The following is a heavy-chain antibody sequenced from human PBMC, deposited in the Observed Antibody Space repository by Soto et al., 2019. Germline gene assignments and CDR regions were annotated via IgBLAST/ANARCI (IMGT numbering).Heavy chain of an antibody. V-gene: IGHV2-70*01. CDR2: IDWDDDK. J-gene: IGHJ5*02. Sequence: SGPTLVNPTQTLTLTCTFSGFSLSTSGMCVSWIRQPPGKALEWLALIDWDDDKYYSTSLKTRLTISKDTSKNQVVLTMTNMDPVDTATYYCARMGSGSYYGWFDPWGQGTLVTVAS. CDR3: ARMGSGSYYGWFDP. CDR1: GFSLSTSGMC. D-gene: IGHD1-26*01.